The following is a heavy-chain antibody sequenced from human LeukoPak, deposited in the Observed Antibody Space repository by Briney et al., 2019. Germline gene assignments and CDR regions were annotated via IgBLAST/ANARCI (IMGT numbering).Heavy chain of an antibody. D-gene: IGHD3-10*02. CDR3: ASIFYYSVPF. J-gene: IGHJ4*02. CDR2: IYYSGDT. CDR1: GGSITSPENY. V-gene: IGHV4-39*02. Sequence: SETLSLTCTVSGGSITSPENYWGWVRQPPGKGLEWIGNIYYSGDTYYNSSLRSRVTLSVDTSQNHFSLRLTSMTAADTAVYYCASIFYYSVPFWGQGALVIVSS.